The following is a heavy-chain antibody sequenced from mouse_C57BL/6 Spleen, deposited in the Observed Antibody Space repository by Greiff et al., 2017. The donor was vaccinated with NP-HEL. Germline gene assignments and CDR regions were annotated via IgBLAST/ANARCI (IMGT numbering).Heavy chain of an antibody. J-gene: IGHJ4*01. CDR2: INPNNGGT. D-gene: IGHD3-3*01. V-gene: IGHV1-22*01. Sequence: EVQLQQSGPELVKPGASVKMSCKASGYTFTDYNMHWVKQSHGKSLEWIGYINPNNGGTSYNQKFKGKATLTVNKSASTAYMELRSLTSGDSAVYYCARGQLDAMDYWGQGTSVTVSS. CDR1: GYTFTDYN. CDR3: ARGQLDAMDY.